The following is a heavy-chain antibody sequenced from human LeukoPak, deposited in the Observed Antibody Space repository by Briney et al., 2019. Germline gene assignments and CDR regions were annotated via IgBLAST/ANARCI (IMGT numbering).Heavy chain of an antibody. V-gene: IGHV3-23*01. J-gene: IGHJ4*02. CDR2: ISGSGGST. Sequence: PGGSLRLSCAASGFTFSSYAMIWVRQAPGKGLEWVTAISGSGGSTYYADSVKGRFTISRDNSKNTLYLQMNSLRAEDTAVYFCVKDWRDESNCGGDCLQYWGQGTLVTVSS. D-gene: IGHD2-21*02. CDR1: GFTFSSYA. CDR3: VKDWRDESNCGGDCLQY.